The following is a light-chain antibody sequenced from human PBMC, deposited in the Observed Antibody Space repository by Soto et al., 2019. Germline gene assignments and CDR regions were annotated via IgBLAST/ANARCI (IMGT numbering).Light chain of an antibody. J-gene: IGLJ2*01. CDR1: RGHTNYA. Sequence: QSVLTQSPSASASLGASVKLACTLSRGHTNYAIAWHQQQPEKGPRYLMKVNSDGSHTKGDGIPDRFSGSSSGAERYLTISSLQSEDEADYYCQTWDTGIQVFGGGTKLTVL. CDR2: VNSDGSH. CDR3: QTWDTGIQV. V-gene: IGLV4-69*01.